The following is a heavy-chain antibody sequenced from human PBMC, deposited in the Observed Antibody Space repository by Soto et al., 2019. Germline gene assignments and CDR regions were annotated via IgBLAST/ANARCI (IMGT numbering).Heavy chain of an antibody. D-gene: IGHD2-2*01. CDR3: ARYIPGVRYYGMDV. CDR1: GFTFSSYA. J-gene: IGHJ6*02. Sequence: GGSLRLSCAASGFTFSSYAMSWVRQAPGKGLEWVSAISGSGSSTYYADSAKGRFTISRDNSGNTLYLEMYSLRAEDTAVYYCARYIPGVRYYGMDVWGQGTTVTVSS. V-gene: IGHV3-23*01. CDR2: ISGSGSST.